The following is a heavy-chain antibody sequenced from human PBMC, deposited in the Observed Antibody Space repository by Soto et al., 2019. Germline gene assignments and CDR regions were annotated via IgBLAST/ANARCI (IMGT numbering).Heavy chain of an antibody. V-gene: IGHV3-11*01. J-gene: IGHJ4*02. D-gene: IGHD2-2*01. CDR2: ISSSGSTI. CDR1: GFTLSDSY. CDR3: ARDPEDIVVVPAATRPVDY. Sequence: QVQLVESGGGLVKPGGSLRLSCAASGFTLSDSYMSWIRQAPGKGLEWVSYISSSGSTIYYADSVKGRFTISRDNAKNSLYLQMNSLRAEDTAVYYCARDPEDIVVVPAATRPVDYWGQGTLVTVSS.